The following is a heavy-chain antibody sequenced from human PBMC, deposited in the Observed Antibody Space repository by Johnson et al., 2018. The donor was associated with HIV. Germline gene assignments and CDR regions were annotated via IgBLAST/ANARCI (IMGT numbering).Heavy chain of an antibody. V-gene: IGHV3-11*04. J-gene: IGHJ3*02. CDR2: IYSGGSTI. CDR3: ARDRADSSSWFTAFDI. Sequence: QVQLVESGGGVVQPGRSLRLSCAASGFTFDDCDMSWVRQAPGKGLEWVSVIYSGGSTIQYADSVKGRFTISRNNAKNSLYLQMNSLRAEDTAVYYCARDRADSSSWFTAFDIWGQGTMVTVSS. D-gene: IGHD6-13*01. CDR1: GFTFDDCD.